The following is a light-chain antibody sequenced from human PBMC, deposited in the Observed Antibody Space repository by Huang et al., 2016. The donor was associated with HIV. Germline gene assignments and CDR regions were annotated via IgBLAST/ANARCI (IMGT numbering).Light chain of an antibody. V-gene: IGKV3-15*01. CDR3: QQYNSWPPLFT. Sequence: EVLLTQSPATLSVSPGERATLSCRASQSVSTNLDWYQQKPGQAPRLLISGASTSATGVPARFSGRGSGTEFTLTISSLQSEDSAVYYCQQYNSWPPLFTFGPGTKVDIK. J-gene: IGKJ3*01. CDR2: GAS. CDR1: QSVSTN.